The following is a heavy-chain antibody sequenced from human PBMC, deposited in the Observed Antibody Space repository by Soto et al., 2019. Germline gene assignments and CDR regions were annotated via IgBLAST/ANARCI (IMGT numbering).Heavy chain of an antibody. Sequence: GASVQGSCKASGYTFTSYGSSWVRQAPGQGLEWMGWISAYNGNTNYAQKLQGRVTMTTDTSTSTAYMELRSLRSDDTAVYYCARNPLNIVVVPANPDDYSNSILNWFDPWGQGTLVTVSS. CDR2: ISAYNGNT. CDR3: ARNPLNIVVVPANPDDYSNSILNWFDP. D-gene: IGHD2-2*01. CDR1: GYTFTSYG. J-gene: IGHJ5*02. V-gene: IGHV1-18*01.